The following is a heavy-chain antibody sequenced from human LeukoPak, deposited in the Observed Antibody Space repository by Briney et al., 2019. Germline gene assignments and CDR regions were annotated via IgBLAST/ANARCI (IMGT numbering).Heavy chain of an antibody. CDR1: GYSFTSYW. V-gene: IGHV5-51*01. J-gene: IGHJ4*02. D-gene: IGHD3-10*01. Sequence: KISCKGSGYSFTSYWIGWVRQMPGKGLEWMGIIYPGDSDTRYSPSFQGQVTISADKSISTAYLQWSSLKASDTAMYYCARLRYYGSGSYHPHFDYWGQGTLVTVSS. CDR2: IYPGDSDT. CDR3: ARLRYYGSGSYHPHFDY.